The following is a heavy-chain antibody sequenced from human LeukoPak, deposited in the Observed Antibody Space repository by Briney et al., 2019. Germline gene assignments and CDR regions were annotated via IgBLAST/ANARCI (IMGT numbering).Heavy chain of an antibody. CDR3: ARDGPQRYSGYFDY. Sequence: GRSLRLSCAAAGFTFNDYSMNWVRQAPGKGLEWVAYISTTGSTIYYADSVKGRFTISRDNAKNLLHLQLNTLRDDDTAVYYCARDGPQRYSGYFDYWGQGILVTVS. J-gene: IGHJ4*02. CDR1: GFTFNDYS. V-gene: IGHV3-48*02. D-gene: IGHD5-12*01. CDR2: ISTTGSTI.